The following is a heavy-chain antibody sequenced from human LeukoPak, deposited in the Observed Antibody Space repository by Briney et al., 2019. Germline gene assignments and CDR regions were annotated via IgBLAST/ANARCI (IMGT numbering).Heavy chain of an antibody. CDR1: GGSISSSSYY. CDR3: ARHHYDFWSGYYTGRGYFDY. J-gene: IGHJ4*02. Sequence: PSQSLSLACTVAGGSISSSSYYWGWIRQPPRKGLEWIGSIYYSGSTYYKPSLKSRVTISVDTSKIQFSLKLSSVTAADTAVYYCARHHYDFWSGYYTGRGYFDYWGQGTLVTVSS. CDR2: IYYSGST. D-gene: IGHD3-3*01. V-gene: IGHV4-39*01.